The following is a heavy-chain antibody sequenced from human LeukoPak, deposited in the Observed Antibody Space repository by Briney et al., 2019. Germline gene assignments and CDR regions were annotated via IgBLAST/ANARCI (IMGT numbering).Heavy chain of an antibody. CDR2: IYYSGST. D-gene: IGHD3-10*01. CDR3: ARDRVVRGPRWFDP. CDR1: GGSISSSSYY. J-gene: IGHJ5*02. Sequence: PSETLSLTCTVSGGSISSSSYYWGWIRQPPGKGLEWIGSIYYSGSTYYNPSLKSRVTISVDTSKNQFSLKLSSVTAADTAVYYCARDRVVRGPRWFDPWGQGTLVTVSS. V-gene: IGHV4-39*07.